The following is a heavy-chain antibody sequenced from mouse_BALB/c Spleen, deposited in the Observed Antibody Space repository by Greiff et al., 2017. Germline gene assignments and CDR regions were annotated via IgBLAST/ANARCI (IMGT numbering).Heavy chain of an antibody. CDR3: ARSRDYAMDY. Sequence: VHVKQSGAELVKPGASVKLSCTASGFNIKDTYMHWVKQRPEQGLEWIGRIDPANGNTKYDPKFQGKATITADTSSNTAYLQLSSLTSEDTAVYYCARSRDYAMDYWGQGTSVTVSS. CDR1: GFNIKDTY. J-gene: IGHJ4*01. CDR2: IDPANGNT. V-gene: IGHV14-3*02.